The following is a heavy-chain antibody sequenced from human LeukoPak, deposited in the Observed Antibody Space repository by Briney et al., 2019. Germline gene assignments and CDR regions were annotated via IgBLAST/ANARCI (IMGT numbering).Heavy chain of an antibody. V-gene: IGHV4-30-4*07. J-gene: IGHJ4*02. Sequence: SQTLSLTCAVSDGSISSGGYSWSWIRQPPGKGLEWIGYIYYSGSTYYNPSLKSRVTISVDTSKNQFSLKLSSVTAADTAVYYCARVPDTAMVTGGFDYWGQGTLVTVSS. CDR3: ARVPDTAMVTGGFDY. CDR2: IYYSGST. D-gene: IGHD5-18*01. CDR1: DGSISSGGYS.